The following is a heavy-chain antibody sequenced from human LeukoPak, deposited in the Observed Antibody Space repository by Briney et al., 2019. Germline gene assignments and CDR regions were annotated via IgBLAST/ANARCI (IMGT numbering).Heavy chain of an antibody. Sequence: GGSLRLSCAASGFTFSSYAMHWVRQAQGKGLEWVGAISYDGSNKYYADSVKGRFTISRDNSKNTLYLQMNSLRAEDTALYYCARSKYSSGWVYYYYGMDVWGQGTTVTVSS. V-gene: IGHV3-30-3*01. CDR3: ARSKYSSGWVYYYYGMDV. D-gene: IGHD6-19*01. CDR2: ISYDGSNK. J-gene: IGHJ6*02. CDR1: GFTFSSYA.